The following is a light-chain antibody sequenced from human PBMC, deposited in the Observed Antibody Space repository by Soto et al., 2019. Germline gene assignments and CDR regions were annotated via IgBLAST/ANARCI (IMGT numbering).Light chain of an antibody. CDR3: GTWDSSLSAWV. J-gene: IGLJ3*02. CDR2: DNS. CDR1: SSNIGNNY. V-gene: IGLV1-51*01. Sequence: QSVLTQPPSVSAAPGQTVTISCSGGSSNIGNNYVAWYQQLPGAAPQLLIYDNSERPSGIPDRFSGSKSGTSATLGISGLQTGDEADYYCGTWDSSLSAWVFGGGTQLTVL.